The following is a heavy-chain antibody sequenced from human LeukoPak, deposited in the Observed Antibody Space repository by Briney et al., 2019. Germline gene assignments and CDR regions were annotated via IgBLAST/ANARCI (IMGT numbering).Heavy chain of an antibody. CDR1: GGTFSSYA. V-gene: IGHV1-69*05. Sequence: ASVKVSCKASGGTFSSYAIRWVRQAPGQGLEWMGGIIPIFGTANYAQKFQGRVTITTDESASTAYMELSSLRSEDTAVYYCARDRIAARPFGWFDPWGQGTLVTVSS. CDR2: IIPIFGTA. CDR3: ARDRIAARPFGWFDP. J-gene: IGHJ5*02. D-gene: IGHD6-6*01.